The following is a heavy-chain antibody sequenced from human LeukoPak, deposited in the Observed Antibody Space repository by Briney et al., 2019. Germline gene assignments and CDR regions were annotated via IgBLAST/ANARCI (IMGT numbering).Heavy chain of an antibody. D-gene: IGHD3-9*01. CDR1: GGTFSSYA. CDR2: IIPIFGTA. V-gene: IGHV1-69*05. Sequence: EASVKVSCKASGGTFSSYAISWVRQAPGQGLEWMGRIIPIFGTANYAQKFQGRVTITTDESTSTAYMELRSLRSDDTAVYYCARDLSPLFEVKITIFCPWGQGTLVTVSS. CDR3: ARDLSPLFEVKITIFCP. J-gene: IGHJ4*02.